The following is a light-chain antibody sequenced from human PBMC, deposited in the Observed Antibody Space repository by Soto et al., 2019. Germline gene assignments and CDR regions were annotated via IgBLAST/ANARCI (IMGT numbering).Light chain of an antibody. Sequence: EIVLTQSPGTLSLSPGERATLSCRASQSVSANYLAWYQQKPGQAPRLLIYGASSRDTGIPDRFSGSGSGTDFTLTISRPEPEDFAVYFCQQHGSSPFTFGPGTKVDI. CDR1: QSVSANY. V-gene: IGKV3-20*01. CDR2: GAS. J-gene: IGKJ3*01. CDR3: QQHGSSPFT.